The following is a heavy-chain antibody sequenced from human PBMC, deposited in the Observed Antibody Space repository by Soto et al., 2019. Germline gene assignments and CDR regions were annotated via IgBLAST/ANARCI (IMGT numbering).Heavy chain of an antibody. V-gene: IGHV3-23*01. CDR2: ISGSGGST. CDR3: EKNERDSSSLEY. CDR1: GFTFSSYA. D-gene: IGHD6-13*01. J-gene: IGHJ4*02. Sequence: GWSLRLSCAASGFTFSSYAMSWVRQAPGKGLEWVSAISGSGGSTYYADSVKGRFTISRDNSKNTLYLQMNSLRAEDTAVYYCEKNERDSSSLEYWGQGTLVTVSP.